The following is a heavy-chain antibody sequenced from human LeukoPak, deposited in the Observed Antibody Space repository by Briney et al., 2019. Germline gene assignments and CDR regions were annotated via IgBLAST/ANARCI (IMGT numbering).Heavy chain of an antibody. D-gene: IGHD3-9*01. J-gene: IGHJ3*02. CDR1: GFTFSSYW. V-gene: IGHV3-7*01. CDR2: IKQDGSEK. CDR3: ARGHVYYDILTGYRSYAFDI. Sequence: GGSLRLSCAASGFTFSSYWMSWFRQAPGKGLEWVANIKQDGSEKYYVDSVKGRFTISRDNAKNSLYLQMNSLRAEDTAVYYCARGHVYYDILTGYRSYAFDIWGQGTMVTVSS.